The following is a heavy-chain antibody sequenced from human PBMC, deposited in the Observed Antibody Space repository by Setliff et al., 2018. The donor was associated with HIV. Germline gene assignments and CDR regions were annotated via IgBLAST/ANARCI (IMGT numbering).Heavy chain of an antibody. CDR3: ARDHCSSSGCYEYSYYGMDV. CDR1: GYTFSDYY. J-gene: IGHJ6*02. Sequence: ASVKVSCKASGYTFSDYYMHWVRQAPGQGLEWIGWINPYSGGTNYERKFQGRVTMTRDTSISTAYMEVSRLRSDDTAVYYCARDHCSSSGCYEYSYYGMDVWGQGTTVTVSS. V-gene: IGHV1-2*02. CDR2: INPYSGGT. D-gene: IGHD2-2*01.